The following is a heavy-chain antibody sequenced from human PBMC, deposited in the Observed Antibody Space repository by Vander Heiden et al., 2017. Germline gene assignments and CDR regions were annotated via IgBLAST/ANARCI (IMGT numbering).Heavy chain of an antibody. Sequence: QVQLVQSGAEVKKPGSSVQVSCKASGGTFSSSAISWVQQDPGQGLEWVGEVIPIFGTANYAQKYQGRVTSTADESTSTAYMELSSLRSEDTAVYYCARVGPHDYSNYGWFDPWGQGTLVTVSS. CDR1: GGTFSSSA. D-gene: IGHD4-4*01. CDR3: ARVGPHDYSNYGWFDP. V-gene: IGHV1-69*01. J-gene: IGHJ5*02. CDR2: VIPIFGTA.